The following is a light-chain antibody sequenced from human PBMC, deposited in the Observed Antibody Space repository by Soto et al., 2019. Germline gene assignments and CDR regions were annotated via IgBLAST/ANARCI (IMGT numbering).Light chain of an antibody. CDR1: QSISSW. CDR3: HQDFNLPWT. CDR2: KAS. V-gene: IGKV1-5*03. J-gene: IGKJ1*01. Sequence: DIQMTQSPSTLSASVGDIFTITFRASQSISSWLAWYQQKPGKAPKLLIYKASSLESGVPSRFSASGSGTDFTLTISSLQPEDFAVYFCHQDFNLPWTFGQGTKVDIK.